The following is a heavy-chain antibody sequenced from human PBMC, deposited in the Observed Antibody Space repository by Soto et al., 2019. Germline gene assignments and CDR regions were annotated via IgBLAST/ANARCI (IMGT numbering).Heavy chain of an antibody. CDR2: ISSSSSYI. J-gene: IGHJ4*02. Sequence: EVQLVESGGGLVKPGGSLRLSCAASGFTFSSYSMNWVRQAPGKGLEWVSSISSSSSYIYYADSVKGRFTISRDNAKNSLYLELNRLRGEGTAVYYWAFGGGSILMVGSVNYYWGQGTLVTVFS. CDR1: GFTFSSYS. V-gene: IGHV3-21*01. CDR3: AFGGGSILMVGSVNYY. D-gene: IGHD2-8*01.